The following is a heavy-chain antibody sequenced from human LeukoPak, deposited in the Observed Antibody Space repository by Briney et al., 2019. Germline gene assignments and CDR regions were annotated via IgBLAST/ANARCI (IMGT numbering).Heavy chain of an antibody. CDR2: IYHSGST. J-gene: IGHJ3*02. CDR3: ARIAYCGGDCYQGAFDI. CDR1: GGSISSGGYY. D-gene: IGHD2-21*02. V-gene: IGHV4-30-2*02. Sequence: PSETLSLTCTVSGGSISSGGYYWSWIRQPPGKGLEWIGYIYHSGSTYYNPSLKSRVTISVDRSKNQFSLKLSSVTAADTAVYYCARIAYCGGDCYQGAFDIWGQGTMVTVSS.